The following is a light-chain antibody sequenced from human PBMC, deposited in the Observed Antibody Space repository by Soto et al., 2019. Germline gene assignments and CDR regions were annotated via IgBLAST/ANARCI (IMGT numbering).Light chain of an antibody. CDR3: QHRNNWPPA. CDR1: QSISTY. V-gene: IGKV3-11*01. CDR2: DSS. J-gene: IGKJ3*01. Sequence: EIVLTQSPATLSLSPGERATLSCRASQSISTYLAWYQQKPGQAPRLLIYDSSNRATGIPARFSGSGSGTDFTLTISSLEPEDSALYHCQHRNNWPPAFGPGTKVDI.